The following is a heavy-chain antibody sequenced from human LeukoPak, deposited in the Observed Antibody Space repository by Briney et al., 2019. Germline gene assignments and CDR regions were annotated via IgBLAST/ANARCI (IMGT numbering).Heavy chain of an antibody. J-gene: IGHJ5*02. Sequence: PQTQSLTCTVSGGSISSGGYYWSWIRQHPGKGLEWIGYIYYSGSTYYNPSLKSRVTISVDTSKNQFSLKLSSVTAEDTAVYYCAKDWGPNWFDPWGQGTLVTVSS. CDR2: IYYSGST. CDR1: GGSISSGGYY. CDR3: AKDWGPNWFDP. V-gene: IGHV4-31*03. D-gene: IGHD3-16*01.